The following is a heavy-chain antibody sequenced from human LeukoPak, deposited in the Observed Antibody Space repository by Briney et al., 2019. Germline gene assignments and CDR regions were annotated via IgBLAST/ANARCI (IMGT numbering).Heavy chain of an antibody. CDR2: INPNSGGT. J-gene: IGHJ6*02. V-gene: IGHV1-2*06. D-gene: IGHD2-15*01. Sequence: ASVRVSCKASGYTFTGYYMHWVRQAPGQGLEWMGRINPNSGGTNYAQKFQGRVTMTRDTSISTAYMELSRLRPDDTAVYYRARADLGYCSGGSCYSDYYYYGMDVWGQGTTVTVSS. CDR3: ARADLGYCSGGSCYSDYYYYGMDV. CDR1: GYTFTGYY.